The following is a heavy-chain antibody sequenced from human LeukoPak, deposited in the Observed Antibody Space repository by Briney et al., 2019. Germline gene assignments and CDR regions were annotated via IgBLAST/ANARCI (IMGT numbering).Heavy chain of an antibody. D-gene: IGHD3-9*01. CDR3: AKDGGGGGLRYFDCPDY. CDR2: IRYDGSNK. J-gene: IGHJ4*02. V-gene: IGHV3-30*02. CDR1: GFTFSSYG. Sequence: GGSLRLSCAASGFTFSSYGMHWVRQAPGKGLEWVAFIRYDGSNKYYADSVKGRFTISRDNSKNTLYLRMNSLRAEDTAVYYCAKDGGGGGLRYFDCPDYWGQGTLVTVSS.